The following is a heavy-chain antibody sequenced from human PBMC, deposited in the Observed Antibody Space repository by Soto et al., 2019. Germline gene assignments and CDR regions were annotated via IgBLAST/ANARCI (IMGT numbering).Heavy chain of an antibody. D-gene: IGHD3-10*01. J-gene: IGHJ3*02. V-gene: IGHV3-30-3*01. Sequence: QVQLVESGGGVVQPGRSLRLSCAASGFTFSSYAMHWVRQAPGKGLEWVAVISYDGSNKYYADSVKGRFTISRDNSKNTLYLQMNSLRAEDTAVYYCARQWVMGVGAFDIWGQGTMVTVSS. CDR1: GFTFSSYA. CDR3: ARQWVMGVGAFDI. CDR2: ISYDGSNK.